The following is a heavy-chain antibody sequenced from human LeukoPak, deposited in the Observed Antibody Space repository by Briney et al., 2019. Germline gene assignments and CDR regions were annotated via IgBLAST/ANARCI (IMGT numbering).Heavy chain of an antibody. CDR2: IYTSGST. J-gene: IGHJ4*02. V-gene: IGHV4-61*02. CDR1: GGSISSGSYY. Sequence: PSETLSLTCTVSGGSISSGSYYWSWIRQPAGKGLEWIGRIYTSGSTNHNPSLKSRVTISVDTSKNQFSLKLSSVTAADTAVYYCASRGHWGQGTLVTVSS. D-gene: IGHD5-24*01. CDR3: ASRGH.